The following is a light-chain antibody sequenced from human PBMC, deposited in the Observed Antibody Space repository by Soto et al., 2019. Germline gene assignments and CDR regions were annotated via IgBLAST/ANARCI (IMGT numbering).Light chain of an antibody. CDR1: QGIAPY. CDR3: QKYNSAPLT. Sequence: DVQMTQSPSSLSASVGDRVTITCRASQGIAPYLAWFQQKPGKVPKLLIYAASTLQSGVPSRFSGSGFGTDFTLTISSLQPEDVTTYYCQKYNSAPLTFGGWTKLEIK. J-gene: IGKJ4*01. V-gene: IGKV1-27*01. CDR2: AAS.